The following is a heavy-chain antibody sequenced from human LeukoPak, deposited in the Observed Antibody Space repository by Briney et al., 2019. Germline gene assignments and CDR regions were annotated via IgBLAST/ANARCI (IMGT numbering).Heavy chain of an antibody. D-gene: IGHD4-11*01. CDR1: GFTFSSYG. CDR2: IRYDGSNK. CDR3: AKDPATVTTRAIYYYYMDV. J-gene: IGHJ6*03. V-gene: IGHV3-30*02. Sequence: GGSLRLSCAASGFTFSSYGMHWVRQAPGKGLEWVAFIRYDGSNKYYADSVKGRFTISRDNSKNTLYLQMNSLRAEDTAVYYCAKDPATVTTRAIYYYYMDVWGKGTTVTVSS.